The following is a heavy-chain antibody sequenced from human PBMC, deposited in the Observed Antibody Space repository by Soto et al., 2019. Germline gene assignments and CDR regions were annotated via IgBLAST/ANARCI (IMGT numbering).Heavy chain of an antibody. Sequence: QVQLVESGGGVVQPGRSLRLSCAASGFTFSSYGMHWVRQAPGKGLEWVAVIWYDGSNKYYADSVKGRFTISRDNSKNTLYMQMNSLRAEDTATYYCARSKADSSGWYGLDYWGQGTLVTVSS. V-gene: IGHV3-33*01. CDR3: ARSKADSSGWYGLDY. D-gene: IGHD6-19*01. CDR1: GFTFSSYG. J-gene: IGHJ4*02. CDR2: IWYDGSNK.